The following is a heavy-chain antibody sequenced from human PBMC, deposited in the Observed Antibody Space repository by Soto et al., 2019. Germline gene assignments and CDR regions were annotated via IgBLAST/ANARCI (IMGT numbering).Heavy chain of an antibody. Sequence: SQTLSLTCAVYGGSFSGYYWSWIRQPPGKGLEWIGEINHSGSTNYNPSLKSRVTISVDTSKNQFSLKLSFVTAADTAVYYCARVAYDSSGYYFDYWGQGTLVTVSS. CDR2: INHSGST. V-gene: IGHV4-34*01. CDR3: ARVAYDSSGYYFDY. D-gene: IGHD3-22*01. J-gene: IGHJ4*02. CDR1: GGSFSGYY.